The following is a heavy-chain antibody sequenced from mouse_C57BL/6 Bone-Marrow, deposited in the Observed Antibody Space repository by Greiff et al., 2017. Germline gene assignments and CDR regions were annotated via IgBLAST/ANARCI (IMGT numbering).Heavy chain of an antibody. Sequence: QVQLQQSGAELAKPGASVKLSCKASGYTFTSYWMHWVKQRPGQGLEWIGYINPSSGYPKYTQKFKDKATLTADKSSSTTYMQLGSLTYEDSAVYYCASLWGYDGDSFAYWGQGTLVTVSA. CDR3: ASLWGYDGDSFAY. D-gene: IGHD2-2*01. V-gene: IGHV1-7*01. CDR2: INPSSGYP. CDR1: GYTFTSYW. J-gene: IGHJ3*01.